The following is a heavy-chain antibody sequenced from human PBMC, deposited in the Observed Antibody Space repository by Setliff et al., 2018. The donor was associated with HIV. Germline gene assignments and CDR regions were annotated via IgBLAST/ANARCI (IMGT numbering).Heavy chain of an antibody. CDR2: INHSGST. V-gene: IGHV4-34*01. J-gene: IGHJ4*02. Sequence: SETLSLTCAVYGASFSGYYWSWIRQPPGKGLEWIGEINHSGSTNYNPSLKSRVTVSVDTSKTQYSLKMISVTAADTAMYYCAISIVGVTSEMYWAQGTLVTVSS. CDR1: GASFSGYY. D-gene: IGHD2-21*02. CDR3: AISIVGVTSEMY.